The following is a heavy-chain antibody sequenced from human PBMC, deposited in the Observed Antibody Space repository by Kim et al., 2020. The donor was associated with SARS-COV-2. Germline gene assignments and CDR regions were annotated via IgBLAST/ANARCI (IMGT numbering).Heavy chain of an antibody. V-gene: IGHV3-23*01. CDR2: ISGSGGST. D-gene: IGHD3-10*01. J-gene: IGHJ5*02. CDR1: GFTFSSYA. CDR3: AKGGRRFAYGSGSYLSWFDP. Sequence: GGSLRLSCAASGFTFSSYAMSWVRQAPGKGLEWVSAISGSGGSTYYADSVKGRFTISRDNSKNTLYLQMNSLRAEDTAVYYCAKGGRRFAYGSGSYLSWFDPWGQGTLVTVSS.